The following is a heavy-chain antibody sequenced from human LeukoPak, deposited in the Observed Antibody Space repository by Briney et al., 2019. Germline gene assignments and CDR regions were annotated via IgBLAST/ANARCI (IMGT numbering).Heavy chain of an antibody. V-gene: IGHV3-30*16. CDR3: ARRGGGYHFDY. J-gene: IGHJ4*02. D-gene: IGHD3-22*01. CDR2: IAYDGNEI. CDR1: GFSFSDYA. Sequence: SLRLSCAAFGFSFSDYAMHWVRQAPGKGPEWVAVIAYDGNEIHYADSVKGRFTISRDNSKSTLNLQMNSQRVEDTAVYYCARRGGGYHFDYWGQGTLVTVSS.